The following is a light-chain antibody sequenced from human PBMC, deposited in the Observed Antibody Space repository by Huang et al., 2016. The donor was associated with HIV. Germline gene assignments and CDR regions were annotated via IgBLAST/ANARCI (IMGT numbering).Light chain of an antibody. CDR3: HQYNNWLLS. V-gene: IGKV3-15*01. J-gene: IGKJ4*01. Sequence: EIVMTPSPATLSLSPGQRVTLSCRANRSVSTNLAWYQQRHGQAPRLLIYGSSTRAPGIPARFSGSGSGTDFSLTISSLQSEDFALYYCHQYNNWLLSFGGGTRV. CDR2: GSS. CDR1: RSVSTN.